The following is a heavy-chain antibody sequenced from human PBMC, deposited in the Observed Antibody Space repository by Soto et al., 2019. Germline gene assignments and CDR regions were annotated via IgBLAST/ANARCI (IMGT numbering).Heavy chain of an antibody. Sequence: ASVKVSCKASGYTFTSYGISWVRQAPGQGLEWMGWISAYNGNTNYAQKLQGRVTMTTDTSTSTAYMELRSLRSDDTAVYYCAKSLTYYDFWSGGAFDIWGQGTMVTVSS. V-gene: IGHV1-18*01. CDR1: GYTFTSYG. CDR2: ISAYNGNT. D-gene: IGHD3-3*01. J-gene: IGHJ3*02. CDR3: AKSLTYYDFWSGGAFDI.